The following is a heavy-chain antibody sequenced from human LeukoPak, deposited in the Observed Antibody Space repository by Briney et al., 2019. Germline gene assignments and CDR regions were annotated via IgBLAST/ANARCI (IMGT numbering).Heavy chain of an antibody. CDR2: IKSKTDGGTT. CDR1: GFTFNYAW. J-gene: IGHJ4*02. CDR3: ITDIGGGSRAIDY. V-gene: IGHV3-15*01. D-gene: IGHD2-15*01. Sequence: GGSLRLSCATSGFTFNYAWMSWVRQAPGKGLEWVGRIKSKTDGGTTDYAAPVKGRFTISRDDSKNTLCLQMNSLKTETTAVYYCITDIGGGSRAIDYWGQGTLVTVSS.